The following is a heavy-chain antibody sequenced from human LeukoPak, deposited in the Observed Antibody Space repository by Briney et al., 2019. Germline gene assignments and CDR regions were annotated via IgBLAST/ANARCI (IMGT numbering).Heavy chain of an antibody. CDR2: INPNSGDT. Sequence: GASVKVSCKASGDTFTGYYMHWVRQAPGQGLEWVGWINPNSGDTNYAQKFQGRVTMTRDTSISTAYMELSRLRSDDTAVYYCARGDYYDSSGYYYNYWGQGTLVTVSS. CDR3: ARGDYYDSSGYYYNY. J-gene: IGHJ4*02. V-gene: IGHV1-2*02. D-gene: IGHD3-22*01. CDR1: GDTFTGYY.